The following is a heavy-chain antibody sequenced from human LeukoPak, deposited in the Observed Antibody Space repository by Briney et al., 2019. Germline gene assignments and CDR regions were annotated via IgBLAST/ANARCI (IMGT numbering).Heavy chain of an antibody. Sequence: GGSLRLSCAASGFTFSSYEMNWVRQAPGKGLVWVSCSNGNGNSLYYADSVKGRFTISRDNAKNSLYLQMNSLRPEDTAVYYCAGRGDGNLYYFDDWGQGTLVTASS. D-gene: IGHD5-24*01. CDR2: SNGNGNSL. J-gene: IGHJ4*02. CDR3: AGRGDGNLYYFDD. V-gene: IGHV3-48*03. CDR1: GFTFSSYE.